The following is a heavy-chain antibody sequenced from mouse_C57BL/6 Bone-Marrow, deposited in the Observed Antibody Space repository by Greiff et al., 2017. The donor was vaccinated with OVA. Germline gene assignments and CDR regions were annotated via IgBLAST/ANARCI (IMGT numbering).Heavy chain of an antibody. Sequence: ESGPELVKPGASVKISCKASGYAFSSSWMNWVKQRPGKGLEWIGRIYPGDGDTNYNGKFKGKATLTADKSSSTAYMPLSSLTSEDSAVYFCARHEDGYYASYFDYWGQGTTLTVSS. V-gene: IGHV1-82*01. CDR2: IYPGDGDT. D-gene: IGHD2-3*01. CDR1: GYAFSSSW. CDR3: ARHEDGYYASYFDY. J-gene: IGHJ2*01.